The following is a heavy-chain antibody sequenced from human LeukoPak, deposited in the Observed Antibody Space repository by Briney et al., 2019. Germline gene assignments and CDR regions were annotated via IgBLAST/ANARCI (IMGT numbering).Heavy chain of an antibody. CDR2: ISSSSSYI. V-gene: IGHV3-21*01. CDR3: PRDWQHCGGDCYSIDAFDI. J-gene: IGHJ3*02. Sequence: GGSLRLSCAASGFTFSSYSMNWVRQAPGKGLEWVSSISSSSSYIYYADSVKGRFTISRDNAKNSLYLQMNSLRAEDTAVYYCPRDWQHCGGDCYSIDAFDICGQGTMVTVSS. CDR1: GFTFSSYS. D-gene: IGHD2-21*02.